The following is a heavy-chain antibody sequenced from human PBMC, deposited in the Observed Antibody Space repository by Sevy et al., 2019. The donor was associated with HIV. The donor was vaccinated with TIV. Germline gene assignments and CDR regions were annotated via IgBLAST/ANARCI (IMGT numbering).Heavy chain of an antibody. CDR2: IYYNGHI. CDR1: GGSITSLY. CDR3: AGENAWGRGYS. D-gene: IGHD1-26*01. Sequence: ETLSLTCTVSGGSITSLYWNWIRQPPGKGLEWIANIYYNGHINYNPSLKSRVTLFLDTSKNQFSLRLSSVTAADTAMYYCAGENAWGRGYSWGQGTLVTVSS. V-gene: IGHV4-59*08. J-gene: IGHJ4*02.